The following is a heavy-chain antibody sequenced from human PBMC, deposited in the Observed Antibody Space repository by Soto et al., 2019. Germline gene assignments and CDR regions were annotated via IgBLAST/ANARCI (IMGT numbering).Heavy chain of an antibody. D-gene: IGHD3-22*01. J-gene: IGHJ4*02. CDR1: GFTFSSYA. V-gene: IGHV3-23*01. CDR3: AKDRFYDSSGSIDY. CDR2: ISGSGGST. Sequence: EVQLLESGGGLVQPGGSLRLSCAASGFTFSSYAMSWVRQAPGKGLEWVSAISGSGGSTYYADSVKGRFTISRDNPKNALYLQMNSLRAEDTAVYYCAKDRFYDSSGSIDYWGQGTLVTVSS.